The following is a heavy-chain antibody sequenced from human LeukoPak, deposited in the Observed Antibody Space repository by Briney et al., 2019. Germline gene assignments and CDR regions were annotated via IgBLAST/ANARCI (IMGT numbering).Heavy chain of an antibody. Sequence: PSETLSLTCAVYGGSFSSYYWSWIRQPAGKGLEWIGRIYTSGSTNYNPSLKSRVTMSVDTSKNQFSLKLSSVTAADTAVYYCARDGGVGATVAGTYYFDYWGQGTLVTVSS. D-gene: IGHD1-26*01. CDR1: GGSFSSYY. J-gene: IGHJ4*02. CDR3: ARDGGVGATVAGTYYFDY. V-gene: IGHV4-4*07. CDR2: IYTSGST.